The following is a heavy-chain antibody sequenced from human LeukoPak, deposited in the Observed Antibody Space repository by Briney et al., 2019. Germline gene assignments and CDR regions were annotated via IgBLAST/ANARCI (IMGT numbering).Heavy chain of an antibody. J-gene: IGHJ2*01. CDR1: GLSFDNAW. CDR3: TTMGGNNWFDWYFDL. V-gene: IGHV3-15*01. Sequence: GGSLRLSCAASGLSFDNAWMSWVRHVPGKGLEWVGRIRGKIDGGTTDYAAPVKGRFTISRDDSESTLYLHLTSLQIEDAAMYYCTTMGGNNWFDWYFDLWGRGTLVTVYS. D-gene: IGHD1-1*01. CDR2: IRGKIDGGTT.